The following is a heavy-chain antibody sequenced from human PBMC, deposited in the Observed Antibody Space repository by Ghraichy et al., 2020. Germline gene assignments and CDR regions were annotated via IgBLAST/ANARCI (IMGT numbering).Heavy chain of an antibody. Sequence: SETLSLTCAVYGGSFSGYYWSWIRQPPGKGLEWIGEINHSGSTNYNPSLTSRVTISVDTSKNQFSLNLSSVTAADTAVYYCARRRYSSSWGYWGQGTLVTVSS. V-gene: IGHV4-34*01. CDR1: GGSFSGYY. J-gene: IGHJ4*02. D-gene: IGHD6-13*01. CDR2: INHSGST. CDR3: ARRRYSSSWGY.